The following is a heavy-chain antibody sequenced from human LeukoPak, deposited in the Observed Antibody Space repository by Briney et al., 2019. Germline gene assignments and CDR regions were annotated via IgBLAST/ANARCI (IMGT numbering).Heavy chain of an antibody. CDR3: AGERNWFDP. J-gene: IGHJ5*02. CDR2: ISSSSYI. CDR1: GFTFSSYS. V-gene: IGHV3-21*01. Sequence: GGSLRLSCAASGFTFSSYSMNWVRQAPGKGLEWVSSISSSSYIYYADSLKGRFTISRDNAKNSLFLQMNSLRAEDTAVYYCAGERNWFDPWGQGTLVTVSS.